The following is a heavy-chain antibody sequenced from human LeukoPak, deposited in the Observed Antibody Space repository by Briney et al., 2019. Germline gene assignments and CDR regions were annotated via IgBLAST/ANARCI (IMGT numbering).Heavy chain of an antibody. CDR1: GFTFSSYA. D-gene: IGHD3-10*01. V-gene: IGHV3-23*01. J-gene: IGHJ4*02. CDR2: ISGSGGST. Sequence: PGGSLRLSCAASGFTFSSYAMNWVRQAPGKGLEWVSAISGSGGSTYYADSVKGRFTISRDNSKNTLCLQMNSLRAEDTAVYYCAKCVAVGARPDYWGQGTLVTVSS. CDR3: AKCVAVGARPDY.